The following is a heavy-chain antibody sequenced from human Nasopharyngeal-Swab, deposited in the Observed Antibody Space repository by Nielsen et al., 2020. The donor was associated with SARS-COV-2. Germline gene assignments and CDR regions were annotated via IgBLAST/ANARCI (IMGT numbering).Heavy chain of an antibody. V-gene: IGHV3-23*01. D-gene: IGHD2-21*01. CDR2: ISGSGGTT. Sequence: GESLKISCAASGFTFSSYAMSWVRQAPGKGLEWVSAISGSGGTTYYADSVKGRFTISRDNSKNTLYLQMNSLRAEDTAVYYCAKDRGTYSSFAMDAWGRGTTVTVSS. CDR1: GFTFSSYA. CDR3: AKDRGTYSSFAMDA. J-gene: IGHJ6*02.